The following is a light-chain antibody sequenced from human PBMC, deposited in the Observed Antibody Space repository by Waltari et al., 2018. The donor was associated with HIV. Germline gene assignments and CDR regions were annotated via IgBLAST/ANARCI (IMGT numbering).Light chain of an antibody. V-gene: IGLV2-14*02. CDR1: SAAIGFSKF. J-gene: IGLJ2*01. Sequence: SALTQPASVSASPGQSLTISCSGTSAAIGFSKFVSWFRQYPGEAPQAVITRVLYRFSASKSGNTASLTIFALRADDEADYYCYSSTRADSLVFGGGTKLTV. CDR3: YSSTRADSLV.